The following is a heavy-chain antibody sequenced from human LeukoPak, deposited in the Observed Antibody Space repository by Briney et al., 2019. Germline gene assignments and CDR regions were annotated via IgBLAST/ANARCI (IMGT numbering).Heavy chain of an antibody. Sequence: GGSLRLSCAASGFTFSDYYMSWIRQAPGKGLEWVAVISYDGSNKYYADSVKGRFTISRDNSKNTLYLQMNSLRAEDTAVYYCASPYCSSTSCYINYWGQGTLVTVSS. D-gene: IGHD2-2*02. CDR3: ASPYCSSTSCYINY. CDR1: GFTFSDYY. CDR2: ISYDGSNK. V-gene: IGHV3-30-3*01. J-gene: IGHJ4*02.